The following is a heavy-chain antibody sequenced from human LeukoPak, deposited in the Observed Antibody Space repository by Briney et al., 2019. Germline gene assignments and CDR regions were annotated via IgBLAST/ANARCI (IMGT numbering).Heavy chain of an antibody. CDR3: AKDSQQQPFDY. CDR1: GFTFSSYG. D-gene: IGHD6-13*01. Sequence: PGGSLRLSCAASGFTFSSYGMHWVRQAPGKGLEWVAVISYDGSNKYYADSVKGRFTISRDNSKNTLYLQMNSLRAEDTAVYYCAKDSQQQPFDYWGQGTLVTVSS. CDR2: ISYDGSNK. J-gene: IGHJ4*02. V-gene: IGHV3-30*18.